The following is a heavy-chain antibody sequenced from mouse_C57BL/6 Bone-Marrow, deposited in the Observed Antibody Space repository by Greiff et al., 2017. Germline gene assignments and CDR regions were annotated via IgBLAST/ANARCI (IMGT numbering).Heavy chain of an antibody. CDR2: ISSGSSTS. V-gene: IGHV5-17*01. D-gene: IGHD2-12*01. CDR3: ARKGETTGWFAY. CDR1: GFTFSDYG. J-gene: IGHJ3*01. Sequence: EVQLVESGGGLVKPGGSLKLSCAASGFTFSDYGMHWVRQAPEKGLEWVAYISSGSSTSYYADTVKGRFTISRDNAKNTLFLQMTSLRSEDTAMYYGARKGETTGWFAYWGQGTLVTVSA.